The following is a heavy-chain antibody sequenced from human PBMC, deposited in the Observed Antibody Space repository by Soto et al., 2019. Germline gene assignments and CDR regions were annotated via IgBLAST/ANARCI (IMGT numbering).Heavy chain of an antibody. Sequence: QVQLVQSGDEVKKPGASVKVSCKASGYIFVNYGIAWVRQAPGQGLEWMGWISPYTGNTHSATKIQGRLTMTTDTATRTAYIDLGSLTSYDTAVYYCVMVDNYVTPAPQDVWGQGTTVTVSS. V-gene: IGHV1-18*01. D-gene: IGHD3-16*01. CDR3: VMVDNYVTPAPQDV. CDR2: ISPYTGNT. CDR1: GYIFVNYG. J-gene: IGHJ6*02.